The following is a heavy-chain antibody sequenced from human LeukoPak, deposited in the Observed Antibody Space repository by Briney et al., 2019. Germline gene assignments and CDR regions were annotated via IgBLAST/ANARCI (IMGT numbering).Heavy chain of an antibody. CDR3: ARHRRWEPVDY. CDR1: GGSISRSDYY. CDR2: IYYSGIT. J-gene: IGHJ4*02. D-gene: IGHD1-26*01. Sequence: SETLSLTCSVSGGSISRSDYYWSWIRQPPGKGLEWIGYIYYSGITYYNPSLKSRVTISVDTSKNQLSLKLSSVTAADTAVYYCARHRRWEPVDYWGQGTLVTVSS. V-gene: IGHV4-30-4*01.